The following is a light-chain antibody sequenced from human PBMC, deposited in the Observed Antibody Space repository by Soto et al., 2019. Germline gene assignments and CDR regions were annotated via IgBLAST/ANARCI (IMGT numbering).Light chain of an antibody. CDR1: RSVSDNY. CDR2: GAS. Sequence: EVVLTQSPGTLSLSPGDRATLSCRASRSVSDNYLAWYQLKPGRAPRLLILGASISAIGVPDRFIGSASGTDFTLTITGLEPDDFAVYYCQQYDAWSPLAFGGGTRVDMK. CDR3: QQYDAWSPLA. V-gene: IGKV3-20*01. J-gene: IGKJ4*01.